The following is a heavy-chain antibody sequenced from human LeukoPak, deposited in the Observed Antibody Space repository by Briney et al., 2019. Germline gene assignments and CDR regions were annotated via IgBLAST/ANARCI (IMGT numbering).Heavy chain of an antibody. D-gene: IGHD5-12*01. J-gene: IGHJ4*02. V-gene: IGHV4-59*01. CDR2: IYYSGST. CDR3: ARGRWLRSPPDY. Sequence: PSETLSLTCTVSGGSISSYYWSWIRQPPGKGPEWIGYIYYSGSTNYNPSLKSRVTISVDTSKNQFSLKLSSVTAADTAVYYCARGRWLRSPPDYWGQGTLVTVSS. CDR1: GGSISSYY.